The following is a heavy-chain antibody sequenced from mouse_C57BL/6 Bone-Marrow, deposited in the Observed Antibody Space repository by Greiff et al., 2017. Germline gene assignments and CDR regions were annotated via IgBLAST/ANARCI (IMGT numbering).Heavy chain of an antibody. Sequence: EVKLMESGPGLVKPSQSLSLTCSVTGYSITSGYYWNWIRQFPGNKLELMGYISYDGSNNYNPSLKNRISITRDTSKNQFFLKLNSLTTEDTATYDCARDRGYGREGGFDYWGQGTTLTVSS. J-gene: IGHJ2*01. CDR1: GYSITSGYY. D-gene: IGHD1-1*01. V-gene: IGHV3-6*01. CDR3: ARDRGYGREGGFDY. CDR2: ISYDGSN.